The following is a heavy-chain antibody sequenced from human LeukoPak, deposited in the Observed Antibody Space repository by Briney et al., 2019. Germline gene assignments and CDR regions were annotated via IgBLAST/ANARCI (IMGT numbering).Heavy chain of an antibody. CDR2: IYYSGST. J-gene: IGHJ4*02. D-gene: IGHD1-7*01. CDR3: ARVDNWNYAIDY. V-gene: IGHV4-59*01. Sequence: SETLSLTCTVSGGSISGYYWSWIRQPPGKGLEWIGYIYYSGSTNYNPSLKSRVTISVDTSKNQFSLKLSSVTAADTAVYYCARVDNWNYAIDYWGQGTLVTVSS. CDR1: GGSISGYY.